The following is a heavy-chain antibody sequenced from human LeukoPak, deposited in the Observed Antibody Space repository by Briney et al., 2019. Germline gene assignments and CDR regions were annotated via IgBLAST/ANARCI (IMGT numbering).Heavy chain of an antibody. Sequence: PGGSLRLSCAASGFTFSSYWMSWVRQAPGKGLEWVANIKQDGSEKYYVDSVKGRFTISRDNAKNSPYLQMNSLRAEDTAVYYCARDRELRYFDWFLDYWGQGTLVTVSS. CDR3: ARDRELRYFDWFLDY. CDR1: GFTFSSYW. D-gene: IGHD3-9*01. CDR2: IKQDGSEK. J-gene: IGHJ4*02. V-gene: IGHV3-7*03.